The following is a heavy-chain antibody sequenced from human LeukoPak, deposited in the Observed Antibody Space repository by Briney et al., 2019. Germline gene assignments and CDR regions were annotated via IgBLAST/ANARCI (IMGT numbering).Heavy chain of an antibody. J-gene: IGHJ4*02. CDR2: ISSSGSII. D-gene: IGHD2-15*01. Sequence: GSLRLSCAASGFTFSSYEMNWVRQAPGVGLEWVSYISSSGSIIYYADSVKGRFTISRDNAQNSLYLQMISRRAYDKAVYYCDGYCSGGSCYPATASADYWSQGTLVTVS. CDR3: DGYCSGGSCYPATASADY. CDR1: GFTFSSYE. V-gene: IGHV3-48*03.